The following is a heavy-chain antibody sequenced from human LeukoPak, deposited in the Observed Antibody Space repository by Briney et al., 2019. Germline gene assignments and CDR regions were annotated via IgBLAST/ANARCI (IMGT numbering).Heavy chain of an antibody. CDR3: ARTAYVGTDY. CDR1: GFTFSSYW. CDR2: ISSSGNTI. J-gene: IGHJ4*02. V-gene: IGHV3-48*04. D-gene: IGHD4-23*01. Sequence: GVSVRLSCAASGFTFSSYWMHWVRQAPGKGLEWVSYISSSGNTIYYADSVKGRFIISRDNAENSLYLQMNSLRPEDTAVYYCARTAYVGTDYWGQGTLVIVS.